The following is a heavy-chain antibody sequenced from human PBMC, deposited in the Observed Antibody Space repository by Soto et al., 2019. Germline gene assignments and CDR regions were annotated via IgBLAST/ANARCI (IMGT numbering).Heavy chain of an antibody. CDR3: VVGGLATSPWWFDP. CDR1: GGSFSKDA. D-gene: IGHD3-10*01. Sequence: QVQLVQSGAEVREPGSSVKVSCKASGGSFSKDAINWVRQAPGQGLEWMGGIIPIFGTANYAQKFQGRVTITADESTSTAYMELSSLRSEDTAVYYCVVGGLATSPWWFDPWGQGALVTVSS. V-gene: IGHV1-69*01. CDR2: IIPIFGTA. J-gene: IGHJ5*02.